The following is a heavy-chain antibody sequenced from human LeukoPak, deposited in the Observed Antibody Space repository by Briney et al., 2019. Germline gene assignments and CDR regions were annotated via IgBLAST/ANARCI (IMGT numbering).Heavy chain of an antibody. D-gene: IGHD6-13*01. CDR1: GFTFRNYW. CDR2: IKQDGSEK. Sequence: GGSLRLFCAASGFTFRNYWMSWVRQARGKGLEWVANIKQDGSEKYYVESVKGRFTISRDNAKTSLYLQMNSLRAEDTAMYYCAKVGTTSWYVDHWGQGTLVTVSS. V-gene: IGHV3-7*01. CDR3: AKVGTTSWYVDH. J-gene: IGHJ4*02.